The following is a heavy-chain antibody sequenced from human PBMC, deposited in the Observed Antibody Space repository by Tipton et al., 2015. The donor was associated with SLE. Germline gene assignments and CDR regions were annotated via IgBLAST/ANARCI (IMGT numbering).Heavy chain of an antibody. CDR2: IYHSGSA. CDR1: SGSISSDGYS. D-gene: IGHD7-27*01. V-gene: IGHV4-30-2*01. J-gene: IGHJ4*02. Sequence: TLSLTCAVSSGSISSDGYSWSWIRQPPGKGLEFIGYIYHSGSAHYNPSLQSRVTMSVDRSQNQFSLNLNSVTAADTAVYYCARELWGSLDYWGQGTLLTVSS. CDR3: ARELWGSLDY.